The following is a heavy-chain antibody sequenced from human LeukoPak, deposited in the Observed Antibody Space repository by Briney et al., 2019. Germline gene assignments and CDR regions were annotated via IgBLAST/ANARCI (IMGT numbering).Heavy chain of an antibody. Sequence: PGGSLRLSCVASGFTFSSYSMNWVRQAPGKGLEWVSYISSSSSTIYYADSVKGRFTVSRDNAKNSLYLQMNSLTAEDTAVYYCARGGPRRPDYWGQGTLVTVSS. V-gene: IGHV3-48*01. D-gene: IGHD3-10*01. CDR3: ARGGPRRPDY. J-gene: IGHJ4*02. CDR1: GFTFSSYS. CDR2: ISSSSSTI.